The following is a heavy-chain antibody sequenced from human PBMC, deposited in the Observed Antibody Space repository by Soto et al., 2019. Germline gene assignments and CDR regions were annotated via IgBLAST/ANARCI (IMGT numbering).Heavy chain of an antibody. CDR2: IKGDGTNT. CDR3: ARGLSGYYGFDY. CDR1: GFTFSSYW. J-gene: IGHJ4*02. D-gene: IGHD5-12*01. Sequence: EVQLVESGGGLVQFGGSLRLSCAASGFTFSSYWMHRVRQVPGKGLVWVSRIKGDGTNTGYADSVKGRFTISRDNVKNTLYLQMNSLRAEDTAVYYCARGLSGYYGFDYWGQGTLVTVSS. V-gene: IGHV3-74*01.